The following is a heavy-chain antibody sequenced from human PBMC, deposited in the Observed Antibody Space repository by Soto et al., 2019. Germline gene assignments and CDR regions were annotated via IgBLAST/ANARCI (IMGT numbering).Heavy chain of an antibody. CDR3: ARFCFSTTRYYSYSMHF. J-gene: IGHJ6*03. V-gene: IGHV1-69*02. Sequence: ASVKVSCKASGGTFSSYTISWVRQAPGQGLEWMGRIIPILGIANYAQKFQGRVTITADKSTSTAYMELSSLRSEDTAVYYCARFCFSTTRYYSYSMHFWGKGTTLTVSS. D-gene: IGHD1-1*01. CDR1: GGTFSSYT. CDR2: IIPILGIA.